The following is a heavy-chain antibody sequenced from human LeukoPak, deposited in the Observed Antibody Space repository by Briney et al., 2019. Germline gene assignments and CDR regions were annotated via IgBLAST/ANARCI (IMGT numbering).Heavy chain of an antibody. CDR3: ATQAVGYSSTWYRPIYYYYMDV. CDR2: IYYSGST. D-gene: IGHD6-13*01. V-gene: IGHV4-39*01. J-gene: IGHJ6*03. CDR1: GGLMRSSSYY. Sequence: SETLSLTCTVSGGLMRSSSYYWGWIRQPPGKGLEWIGTIYYSGSTYYNPSLKSRVTISVDTSKNQFSLKLDSVTAADTAVYYCATQAVGYSSTWYRPIYYYYMDVWGKGTTVTISS.